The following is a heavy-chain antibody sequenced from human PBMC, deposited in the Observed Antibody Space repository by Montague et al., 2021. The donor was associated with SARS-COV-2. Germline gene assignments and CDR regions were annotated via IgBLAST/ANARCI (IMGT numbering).Heavy chain of an antibody. CDR1: GGSISSSSYY. J-gene: IGHJ4*02. Sequence: SETLSLTCTVSGGSISSSSYYWGWIRQPPGKGLEWIGSIYYSGSTYYNPSLQSRVTISVATSKNQFSLKLSSVTAADTAVYYCARLTAGDCSGGSCYWGTGFDYWGQGTLVTVSS. CDR3: ARLTAGDCSGGSCYWGTGFDY. V-gene: IGHV4-39*07. CDR2: IYYSGST. D-gene: IGHD2-15*01.